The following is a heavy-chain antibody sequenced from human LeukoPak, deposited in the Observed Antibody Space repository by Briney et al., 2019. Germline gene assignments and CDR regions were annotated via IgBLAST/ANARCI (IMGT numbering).Heavy chain of an antibody. CDR3: ARDFAYSGPFDF. V-gene: IGHV1-69*05. CDR2: IIPIFVTA. D-gene: IGHD2-21*01. J-gene: IGHJ4*02. Sequence: SVKVSCKASGGTFSSYAISWVRQAPGQGLEWMGRIIPIFVTANYAQKFQGRVTITTDESTSTAYVELSSLRSEDTAVYYCARDFAYSGPFDFWGQGTRVTVSS. CDR1: GGTFSSYA.